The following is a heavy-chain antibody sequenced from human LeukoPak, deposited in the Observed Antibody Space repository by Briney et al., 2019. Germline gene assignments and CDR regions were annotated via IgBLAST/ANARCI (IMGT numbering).Heavy chain of an antibody. CDR2: ISAYNGNT. CDR3: ARTRYYYGSGSYSDY. V-gene: IGHV1-18*01. CDR1: GYTFTSYG. J-gene: IGHJ4*02. D-gene: IGHD3-10*01. Sequence: GASVKVSCKASGYTFTSYGISWVRQAPGQGLEWMGWISAYNGNTNYAQKLQGRVTMTTDTSTSTAYMELRSLRSDDTAVYYCARTRYYYGSGSYSDYWGQGTLVTVSS.